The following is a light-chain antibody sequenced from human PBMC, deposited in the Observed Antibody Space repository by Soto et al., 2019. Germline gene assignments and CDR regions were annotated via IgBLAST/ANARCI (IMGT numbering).Light chain of an antibody. V-gene: IGKV1-39*01. Sequence: DIQMTQSPSSVSASIGDTVTITCRASQDINVYLNWYQQKPGEVPKLLIYSASTLHSGVPSRFTGSGSETAFTLTIRSLQPEDFPTYYFHLGYVAPYSFGQGTKV. CDR3: HLGYVAPYS. CDR2: SAS. CDR1: QDINVY. J-gene: IGKJ2*03.